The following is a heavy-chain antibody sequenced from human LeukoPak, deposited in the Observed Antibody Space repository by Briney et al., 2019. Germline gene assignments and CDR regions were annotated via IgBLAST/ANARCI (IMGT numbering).Heavy chain of an antibody. CDR1: GFTFSSYA. V-gene: IGHV3-23*01. CDR2: ISGSGGST. Sequence: GGSLRLSCAASGFTFSSYAMSWVRQAPGKGLEWVSAISGSGGSTYYADSVKGRFTISRDNSKNTLYLQMNSLRAEDTAVYYCAKDRGYDSSGYYYVLGDYCGQGTLVTVSS. CDR3: AKDRGYDSSGYYYVLGDY. D-gene: IGHD3-22*01. J-gene: IGHJ4*02.